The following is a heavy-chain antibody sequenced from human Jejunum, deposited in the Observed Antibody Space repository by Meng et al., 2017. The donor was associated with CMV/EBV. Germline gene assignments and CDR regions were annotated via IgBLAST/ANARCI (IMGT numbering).Heavy chain of an antibody. CDR1: GGSINSYY. CDR3: ARARVPAAPNYDY. D-gene: IGHD2-2*01. CDR2: IYYSGST. J-gene: IGHJ4*02. V-gene: IGHV4-59*01. Sequence: VSGGSINSYYWSWIRQPPGKGLEWIGSIYYSGSTNYNPSLKSRVTISVDTSKNQFSLKLSSVTAADTAVYYCARARVPAAPNYDYWGQGTRVTVSS.